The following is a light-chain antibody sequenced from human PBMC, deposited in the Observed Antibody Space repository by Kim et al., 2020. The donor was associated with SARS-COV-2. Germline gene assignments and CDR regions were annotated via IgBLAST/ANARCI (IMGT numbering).Light chain of an antibody. Sequence: DIQMTQSPSTLSASLGHRVTITCRANQNIRRWLAWYQQKPGKAPKVLIFDASTLKRGVPSRFSGSGSGTEFTLTISSLQPDDFATYYCQQYNHYFGQGTKVDIK. J-gene: IGKJ1*01. CDR3: QQYNHY. CDR2: DAS. V-gene: IGKV1-5*01. CDR1: QNIRRW.